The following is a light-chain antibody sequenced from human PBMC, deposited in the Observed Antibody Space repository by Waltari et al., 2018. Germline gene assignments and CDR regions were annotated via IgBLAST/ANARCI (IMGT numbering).Light chain of an antibody. CDR3: CSFAGSPWV. CDR2: DVN. CDR1: SIVVGAYNH. J-gene: IGLJ3*02. V-gene: IGLV2-11*01. Sequence: QSALTHPRSVSGSPGPSVPIPCPGPSIVVGAYNHVTWYQQHPGKAPKVIIYDVNKRPSGVPDRFSGSKSGNTASLTISGLQAEDEADYYCCSFAGSPWVFGGGTKLTVL.